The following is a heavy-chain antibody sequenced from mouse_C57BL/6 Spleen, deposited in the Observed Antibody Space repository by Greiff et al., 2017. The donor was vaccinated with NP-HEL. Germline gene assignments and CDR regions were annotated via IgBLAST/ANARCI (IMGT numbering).Heavy chain of an antibody. CDR1: GYTFTDYY. D-gene: IGHD2-2*01. CDR2: INPYNGGT. V-gene: IGHV1-19*01. Sequence: EVQLQQSGPVLVKPGASVKMSCKASGYTFTDYYMNWVKQSHEKSLEWIGVINPYNGGTSYNQKFKGKATLTVDKSSSTAYMELNSLTSEDSAVYYCARGGGGYLDYWGQGTTLTVSS. CDR3: ARGGGGYLDY. J-gene: IGHJ2*01.